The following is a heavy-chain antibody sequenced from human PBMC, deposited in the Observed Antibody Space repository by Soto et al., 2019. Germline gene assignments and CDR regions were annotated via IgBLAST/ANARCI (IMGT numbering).Heavy chain of an antibody. Sequence: QVQLVESGGGLVKPGGSLRLSGAASGFTFSDYYMSWMRQAPGKGLEWVSYISSSGSTIYYADSVKGRFTISRDNAKNSLYLQMNSLRAEDTAVYYCARTAGYSSSSYYYYGMDVWGQGTTVTVSS. CDR3: ARTAGYSSSSYYYYGMDV. J-gene: IGHJ6*02. CDR2: ISSSGSTI. V-gene: IGHV3-11*01. CDR1: GFTFSDYY. D-gene: IGHD6-13*01.